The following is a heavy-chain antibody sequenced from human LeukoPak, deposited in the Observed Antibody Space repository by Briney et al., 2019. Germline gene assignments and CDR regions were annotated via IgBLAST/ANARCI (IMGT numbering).Heavy chain of an antibody. CDR1: GGSISSYY. Sequence: ASETLSLTCTVSGGSISSYYWSWIRQPAGKGLEWIGRIYTSGSTNYNPSLKSRVTMSVDTSKNQFSLKLSSVTAADTAVYYCARDLRRHYYGSGSYLYNWFDPWGQGTLVTVSS. CDR2: IYTSGST. D-gene: IGHD3-10*01. J-gene: IGHJ5*02. V-gene: IGHV4-4*07. CDR3: ARDLRRHYYGSGSYLYNWFDP.